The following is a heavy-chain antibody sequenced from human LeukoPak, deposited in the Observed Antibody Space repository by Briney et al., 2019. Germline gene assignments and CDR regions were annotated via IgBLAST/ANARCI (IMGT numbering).Heavy chain of an antibody. CDR3: ARVVGYSYGGDYYFDY. D-gene: IGHD5-18*01. CDR2: ISTYNGST. J-gene: IGHJ4*02. V-gene: IGHV1-18*04. Sequence: ASVKVSCKASGYTFTNYGITWVRQAPGQGLEWMGWISTYNGSTNYAQKFQGRVTMTTDTSTGTAYMDLRSLRSDDTAVYYCARVVGYSYGGDYYFDYWGQGTLVTVSS. CDR1: GYTFTNYG.